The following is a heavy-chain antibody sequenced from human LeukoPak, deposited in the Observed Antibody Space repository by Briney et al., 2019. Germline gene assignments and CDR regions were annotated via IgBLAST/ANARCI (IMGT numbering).Heavy chain of an antibody. D-gene: IGHD6-13*01. V-gene: IGHV3-23*01. CDR1: GFTFNNYA. Sequence: GGSLRLSCETSGFTFNNYAASWVRQAPGKGLEWVSSISGGGTTYYADSVKGRFAISRDSSQSTLYLQMNGLRAEDAAVYFCARGWSSVSYYFQYWGQGTLVTVSS. J-gene: IGHJ4*02. CDR3: ARGWSSVSYYFQY. CDR2: ISGGGTT.